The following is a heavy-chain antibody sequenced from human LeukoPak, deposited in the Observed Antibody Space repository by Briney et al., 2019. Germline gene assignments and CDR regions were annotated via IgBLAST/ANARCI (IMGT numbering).Heavy chain of an antibody. D-gene: IGHD5/OR15-5a*01. CDR1: GDSISSGDYY. V-gene: IGHV4-30-4*01. CDR2: IYYSGTT. Sequence: PSETLSLTCTVSGDSISSGDYYWSWIRQPPGKGLEWIGYIYYSGTTYYNPSLKSRVTISVDTSKNQFSLKLSSVTAADTAVYYCARFHAAIYHWFDPWGQGTLVTVSS. J-gene: IGHJ5*02. CDR3: ARFHAAIYHWFDP.